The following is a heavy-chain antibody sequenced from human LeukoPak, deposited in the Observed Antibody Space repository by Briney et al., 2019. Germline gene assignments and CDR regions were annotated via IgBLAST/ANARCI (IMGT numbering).Heavy chain of an antibody. Sequence: GASVKVSCKASGYTFTGYYMHWVRQAPGQGLEWMGWINPNSGGTNYAQKFQGRVTMTRDTSISTAYMELSRLRSDDTAVYYCARVSFVVVPAACPYYFDYWGQGTLVTVSS. CDR2: INPNSGGT. D-gene: IGHD2-2*01. CDR1: GYTFTGYY. J-gene: IGHJ4*02. V-gene: IGHV1-2*02. CDR3: ARVSFVVVPAACPYYFDY.